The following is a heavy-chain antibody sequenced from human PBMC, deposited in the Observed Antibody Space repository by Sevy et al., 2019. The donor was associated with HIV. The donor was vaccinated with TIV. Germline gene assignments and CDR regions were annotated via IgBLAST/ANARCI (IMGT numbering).Heavy chain of an antibody. J-gene: IGHJ5*02. D-gene: IGHD6-13*01. V-gene: IGHV4-59*02. CDR3: AREVGDSSWYSPTNRFDP. CDR1: GGSVNNHY. CDR2: IYYSGST. Sequence: SETLSLKCSVSGGSVNNHYWSWIRQPPGKGLEWIGYIYYSGSTKYNPSLKSRVTISVDTSRNQFSLTLGSVSAAVTAVYYCAREVGDSSWYSPTNRFDPWGQGTQVTVSS.